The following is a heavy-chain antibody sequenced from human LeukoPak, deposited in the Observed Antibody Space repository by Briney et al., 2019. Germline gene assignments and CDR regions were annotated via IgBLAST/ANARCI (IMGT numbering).Heavy chain of an antibody. Sequence: GASVKVSCKASGGTFSSYAISWVRQAPGQGLEWMGGIIPIFGTANYAQKFQGRVTITADESTSTAYMELSSLRSEDTAVYYCARALYYYDSSGYYYDYFGYWGQGTLVTVSS. J-gene: IGHJ4*02. CDR3: ARALYYYDSSGYYYDYFGY. V-gene: IGHV1-69*13. CDR1: GGTFSSYA. CDR2: IIPIFGTA. D-gene: IGHD3-22*01.